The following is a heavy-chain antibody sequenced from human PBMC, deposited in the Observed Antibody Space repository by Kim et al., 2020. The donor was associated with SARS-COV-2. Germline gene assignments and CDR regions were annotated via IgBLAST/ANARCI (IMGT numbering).Heavy chain of an antibody. CDR1: GGSFSGYY. CDR2: INHSGST. CDR3: ARGYLTGDLDY. V-gene: IGHV4-34*01. J-gene: IGHJ4*02. D-gene: IGHD7-27*01. Sequence: SETLSLTCAVYGGSFSGYYWSWIRQPPGKGLEWIGEINHSGSTNYNPSLKSRVTISVDTSKNQFSLKLSSVTAADTAVYYCARGYLTGDLDYWGQGTLVTVSS.